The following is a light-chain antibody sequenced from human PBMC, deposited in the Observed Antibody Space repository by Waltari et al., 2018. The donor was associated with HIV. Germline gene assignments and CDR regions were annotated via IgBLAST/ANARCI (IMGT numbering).Light chain of an antibody. CDR3: NARDSTVQGVV. V-gene: IGLV3-19*01. CDR1: SLRMYY. Sequence: SSVLTQDPAVSVAFGQTVRITCQGASLRMYYASWYQQKPGQAPVVILYGENDRPSGIPDRFSGSNSGDIAFLTITGTQAEDEADYYWNARDSTVQGVVVGGGTRLTVL. J-gene: IGLJ2*01. CDR2: GEN.